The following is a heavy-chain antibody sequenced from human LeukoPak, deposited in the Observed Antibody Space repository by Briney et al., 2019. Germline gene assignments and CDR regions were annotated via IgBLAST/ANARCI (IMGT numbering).Heavy chain of an antibody. CDR2: INPSSGAK. CDR3: ETIPMVHRAPPDY. Sequence: ASVKLSCKASGYTFTDYYIHWVRQAPGEGLEWMGWINPSSGAKNHAQSFQGRVTVTRDTSINTAYMELTRLRSDDTAVYYCETIPMVHRAPPDYWGRGALVTVSS. CDR1: GYTFTDYY. J-gene: IGHJ4*02. D-gene: IGHD3-10*01. V-gene: IGHV1-2*02.